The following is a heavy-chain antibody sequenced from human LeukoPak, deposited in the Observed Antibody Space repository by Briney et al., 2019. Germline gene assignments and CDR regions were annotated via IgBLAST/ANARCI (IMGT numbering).Heavy chain of an antibody. J-gene: IGHJ4*02. CDR2: IRNKANSYET. D-gene: IGHD3-10*01. CDR1: GFTFSGSA. Sequence: GGSLRLSCAASGFTFSGSAMHWVRQASGKGLEWVGRIRNKANSYETAYAASVKGRFTISRDDSKNTAYLQMNSLRAEDTAVYYCAKEGYYYGSGSYSYFDYWGQGTLVTVSS. V-gene: IGHV3-73*01. CDR3: AKEGYYYGSGSYSYFDY.